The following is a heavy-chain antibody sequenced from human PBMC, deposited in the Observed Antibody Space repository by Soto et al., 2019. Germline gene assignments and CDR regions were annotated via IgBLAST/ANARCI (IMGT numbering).Heavy chain of an antibody. J-gene: IGHJ5*02. CDR2: INAGNGNT. CDR3: ARVTIGYSYGSNWFDP. V-gene: IGHV1-3*01. CDR1: GYTFTSYA. D-gene: IGHD5-18*01. Sequence: ASVKVSCKASGYTFTSYAMHWVHQAPGQRLEWMGWINAGNGNTKYSQKFQGRVTITRDTSASTAYMELSSLRSEDTAVYYCARVTIGYSYGSNWFDPWGQGTLVTVSS.